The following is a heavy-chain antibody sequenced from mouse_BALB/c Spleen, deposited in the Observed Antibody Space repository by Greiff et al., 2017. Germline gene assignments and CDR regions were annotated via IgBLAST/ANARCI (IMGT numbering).Heavy chain of an antibody. V-gene: IGHV3-8*02. D-gene: IGHD2-4*01. Sequence: VQLKESGPSLVKPSQTLSLTCSVTGDSITSGYWTWIRKFPGNKLEYMGYISYSGSTYYNPSLKSRISITRDTSKNQYYLQLNSVTTEDTATYYCARGGLRQGYAMDYWGQGTSVTVSS. CDR2: ISYSGST. CDR3: ARGGLRQGYAMDY. J-gene: IGHJ4*01. CDR1: GDSITSGY.